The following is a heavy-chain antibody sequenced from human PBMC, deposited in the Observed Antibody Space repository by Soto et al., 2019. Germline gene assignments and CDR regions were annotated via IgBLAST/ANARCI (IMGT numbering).Heavy chain of an antibody. V-gene: IGHV5-10-1*01. CDR1: GYSFTSYW. J-gene: IGHJ6*02. CDR2: IDPSDSYT. Sequence: GESLKISFKGSGYSFTSYWISWVRQMPGKGLEWMGRIDPSDSYTNYSPSFQGHVTISADKSISTAYLQWSSPKASDTAMYYCARHVEAAAGTYYYYGMDVSGQGTTVTVSS. CDR3: ARHVEAAAGTYYYYGMDV. D-gene: IGHD6-13*01.